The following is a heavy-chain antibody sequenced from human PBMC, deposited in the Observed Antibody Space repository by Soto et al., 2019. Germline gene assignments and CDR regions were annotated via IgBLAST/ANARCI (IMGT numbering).Heavy chain of an antibody. CDR3: ARVRVVVVSAAIRHYGRDV. CDR1: GGTFSSYA. J-gene: IGHJ6*02. D-gene: IGHD2-2*02. V-gene: IGHV1-69*06. CDR2: IIPIFGTA. Sequence: SVKVSCKASGGTFSSYAISWVRQAPGQGLEWMGGIIPIFGTANYAQKFQGRVMITADKSTSTAYMELSSLRSEDTAVYYCARVRVVVVSAAIRHYGRDVWGQGTTVTVSS.